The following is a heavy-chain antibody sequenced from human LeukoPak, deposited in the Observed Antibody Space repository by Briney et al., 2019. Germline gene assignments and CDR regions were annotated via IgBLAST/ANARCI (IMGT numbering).Heavy chain of an antibody. CDR2: IWYDGSNK. Sequence: GGSLRLSCAASGFTFSSYGMHWVRQAPGKGLEWVAVIWYDGSNKYYADSVKGRFTISRDNAKNRVYLQMNSRRAEDTAVYYCATSPGESPDYWGQGTLVTVSS. V-gene: IGHV3-33*01. D-gene: IGHD3-16*01. J-gene: IGHJ4*02. CDR3: ATSPGESPDY. CDR1: GFTFSSYG.